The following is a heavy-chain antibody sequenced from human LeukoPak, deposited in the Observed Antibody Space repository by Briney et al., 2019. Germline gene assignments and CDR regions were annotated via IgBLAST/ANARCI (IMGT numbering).Heavy chain of an antibody. V-gene: IGHV1-69*01. D-gene: IGHD2-15*01. CDR2: IIPIFGTA. CDR3: ARSVHCSGGSCYSWGSQYYYYYMDV. Sequence: GSSVKVSCKASGGTFSSYAISWVRQAPGQGLEWMGGIIPIFGTANYAQKFQGRVTITADESTSTAYMELSSLRSEDTAVYYCARSVHCSGGSCYSWGSQYYYYYMDVWGKGTTVTISS. CDR1: GGTFSSYA. J-gene: IGHJ6*03.